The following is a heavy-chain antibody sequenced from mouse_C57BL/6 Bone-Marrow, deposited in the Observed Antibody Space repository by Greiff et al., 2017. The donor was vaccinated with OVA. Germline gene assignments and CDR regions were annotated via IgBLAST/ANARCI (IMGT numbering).Heavy chain of an antibody. D-gene: IGHD2-4*01. J-gene: IGHJ3*01. CDR1: GYSFTGYY. CDR2: INPSTGGT. V-gene: IGHV1-42*01. Sequence: EVKLLESGPELVKPGASVKISCKASGYSFTGYYMNWVKQSPEKSLEWIGEINPSTGGTTYNQKFKAKATLTVDKSSSTAYMQLKSLTSEDSAVYDSARTNYCDYDGAWFAYWGQGTLVTVSA. CDR3: ARTNYCDYDGAWFAY.